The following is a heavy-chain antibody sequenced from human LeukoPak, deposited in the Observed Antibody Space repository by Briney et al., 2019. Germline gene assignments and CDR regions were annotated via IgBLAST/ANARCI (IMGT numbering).Heavy chain of an antibody. V-gene: IGHV3-11*04. CDR3: AGGSGSYRNDY. D-gene: IGHD1-26*01. J-gene: IGHJ4*02. Sequence: GGSLRLSCAVSGLTFSDYYMSWIRQAPGKGVEWVSYISGSGNPVYYVDSVRGRFTVSRDNAKNSLYLQMNSLRADDTAVFYCAGGSGSYRNDYWGQGTLVTVSS. CDR1: GLTFSDYY. CDR2: ISGSGNPV.